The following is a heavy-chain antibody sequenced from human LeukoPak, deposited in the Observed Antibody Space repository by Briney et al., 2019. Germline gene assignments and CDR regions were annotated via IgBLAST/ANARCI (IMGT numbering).Heavy chain of an antibody. D-gene: IGHD6-13*01. CDR1: GYTFTSYG. V-gene: IGHV1-69*13. Sequence: GASVKVSCKASGYTFTSYGISWVRQAPGQGLEWMGGTIPIFGTANYAQKFQGRVTITADESTSTAYMELSSLRSEDTAVYYCARDGRGIAAAGSHWFDPWGQGTLVTVSS. J-gene: IGHJ5*02. CDR3: ARDGRGIAAAGSHWFDP. CDR2: TIPIFGTA.